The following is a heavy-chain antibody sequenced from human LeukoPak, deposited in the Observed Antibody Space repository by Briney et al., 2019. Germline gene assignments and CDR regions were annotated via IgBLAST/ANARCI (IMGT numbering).Heavy chain of an antibody. D-gene: IGHD6-13*01. V-gene: IGHV4-39*01. CDR3: AASDSSSWYTNWYFDL. CDR2: IYYSGST. J-gene: IGHJ2*01. Sequence: SETLSLTCTVSGGSISSSSYYWGWIRQPPGKGLEWIGSIYYSGSTYYNPSLKSRVTISVDTSKNQFSLKLSSVTAADTAVYYCAASDSSSWYTNWYFDLWGRGTLVTVSS. CDR1: GGSISSSSYY.